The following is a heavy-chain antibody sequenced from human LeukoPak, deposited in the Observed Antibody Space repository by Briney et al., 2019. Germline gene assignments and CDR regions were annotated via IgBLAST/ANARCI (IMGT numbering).Heavy chain of an antibody. D-gene: IGHD3-16*02. CDR3: AKNLSYGYRVFDY. CDR2: ITDGGSST. V-gene: IGHV3-23*01. J-gene: IGHJ4*02. CDR1: GFTFSSYA. Sequence: GGSLRLSCAASGFTFSSYAMSWVRQAPGKGLEWVSSITDGGSSTYYADSVKGRFTISRDNSKNTLYLQMNSLRAEDTAVYYCAKNLSYGYRVFDYWGQGTLVTVSS.